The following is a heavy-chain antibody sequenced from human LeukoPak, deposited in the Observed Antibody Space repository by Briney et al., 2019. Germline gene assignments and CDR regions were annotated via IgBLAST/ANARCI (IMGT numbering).Heavy chain of an antibody. D-gene: IGHD3-3*01. Sequence: SETLSLTCTVSGGSISSTSYYWGWIRQPPGKGLEWIGSIYYSGSTYYNSSLKSRVTISVDTSKNQFSLKLSSVTAADTAVYYCARADFWSGYYTRYFDYWGQGTLVTVSS. CDR2: IYYSGST. J-gene: IGHJ4*02. V-gene: IGHV4-39*07. CDR1: GGSISSTSYY. CDR3: ARADFWSGYYTRYFDY.